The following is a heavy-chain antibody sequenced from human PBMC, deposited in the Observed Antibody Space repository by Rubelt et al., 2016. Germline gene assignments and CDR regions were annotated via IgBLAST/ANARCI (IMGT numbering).Heavy chain of an antibody. J-gene: IGHJ6*02. V-gene: IGHV4-59*12. Sequence: SWIRQPPGKGLEWIGYIYYSGSTNYNPSLKSRVTISVDTSKNQFSLKLSSVTAADTAVYYCARDRYYYGMDVWGQGTTVTVSS. CDR2: IYYSGST. CDR3: ARDRYYYGMDV.